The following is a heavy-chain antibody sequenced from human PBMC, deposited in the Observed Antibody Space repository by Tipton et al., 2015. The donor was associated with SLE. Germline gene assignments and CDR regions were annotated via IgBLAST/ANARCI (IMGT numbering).Heavy chain of an antibody. CDR1: GFTFSSSV. J-gene: IGHJ2*01. D-gene: IGHD6-19*01. Sequence: SLRLSCTASGFTFSSSVIHWIRQTPGKGLEWLSLISHETSSREYADSVRGRFSISGDNSEKIVYLQMNRLRSDDTAIYYCAQEGYTSGRAGCFTLWGRGTLVTVSS. V-gene: IGHV3-30*18. CDR3: AQEGYTSGRAGCFTL. CDR2: ISHETSSR.